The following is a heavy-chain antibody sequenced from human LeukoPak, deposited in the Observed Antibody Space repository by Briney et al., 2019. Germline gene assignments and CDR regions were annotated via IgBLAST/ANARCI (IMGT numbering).Heavy chain of an antibody. D-gene: IGHD3-10*01. CDR1: GFTFSSYS. V-gene: IGHV3-21*01. J-gene: IGHJ4*02. CDR2: ISSSSSYI. Sequence: PGGSLRLSCAASGFTFSSYSMNWVRQAPGKGLEWVSSISSSSSYIYYADSVKGRFTISRDNAKNSLYLQMNSLRAEDTAVYYCASGYYYGSGSYYNLDYWGQGTLVTVSS. CDR3: ASGYYYGSGSYYNLDY.